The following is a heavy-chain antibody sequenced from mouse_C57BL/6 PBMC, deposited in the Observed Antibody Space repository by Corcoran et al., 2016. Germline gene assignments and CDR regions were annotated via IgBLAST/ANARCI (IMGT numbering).Heavy chain of an antibody. Sequence: QIQLVQSGPELKKPGETVKISCKASGYTFTTYGMSWVKKAPGKGLKWMGWINTYSGVPTYADDFKGRFAFSLETSASTAYLQINNLKNEDTATYFCAREGRYGSSYGYFDYWGQCTTLTVSS. V-gene: IGHV9-3*01. CDR1: GYTFTTYG. J-gene: IGHJ2*01. CDR3: AREGRYGSSYGYFDY. D-gene: IGHD1-1*01. CDR2: INTYSGVP.